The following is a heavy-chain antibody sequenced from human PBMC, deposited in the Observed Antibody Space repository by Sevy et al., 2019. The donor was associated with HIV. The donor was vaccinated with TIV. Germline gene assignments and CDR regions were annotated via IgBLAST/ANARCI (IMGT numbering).Heavy chain of an antibody. CDR1: GYMFSDYN. V-gene: IGHV1-2*06. CDR2: INPNSGVT. J-gene: IGHJ3*02. Sequence: ASVKVSCKATGYMFSDYNMHWVRQAPGQGLEWMALINPNSGVTIYAQKFRGRVSLTRDTSMSTAYMELSALTSDDTAVYYCVRENNNAPRTLLSFDIWGQGTMVTVSS. D-gene: IGHD1-20*01. CDR3: VRENNNAPRTLLSFDI.